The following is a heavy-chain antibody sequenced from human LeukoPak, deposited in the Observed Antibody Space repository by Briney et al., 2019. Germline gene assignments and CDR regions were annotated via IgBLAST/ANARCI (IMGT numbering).Heavy chain of an antibody. CDR1: GFIFSNYA. V-gene: IGHV3-23*01. J-gene: IGHJ4*02. Sequence: GGSLRLSCAASGFIFSNYAMNWVRQSPGMGLEWVSAISGSGGSTYYADSVKGRFTISRDKSKNTLYLQMDSLRAEDTAVYYCATSLRFFEYFSNLLDYWGQGTLVTVSS. CDR3: ATSLRFFEYFSNLLDY. CDR2: ISGSGGST. D-gene: IGHD3-3*01.